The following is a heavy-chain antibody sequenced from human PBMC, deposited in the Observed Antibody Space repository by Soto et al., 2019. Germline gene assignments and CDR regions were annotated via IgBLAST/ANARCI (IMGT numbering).Heavy chain of an antibody. V-gene: IGHV3-48*02. D-gene: IGHD3-9*01. CDR2: ISTDLRAL. J-gene: IGHJ5*02. Sequence: PGGSLRLSCAASGFTISTYHLNWVRQAPGKGLEWVSYISTDLRALYYADSVRGRFTISRDNAKNSLYLQMTGLRDEDTAVYYCASQRVLRYFDWFGWFDPWGQGTLVTVSS. CDR3: ASQRVLRYFDWFGWFDP. CDR1: GFTISTYH.